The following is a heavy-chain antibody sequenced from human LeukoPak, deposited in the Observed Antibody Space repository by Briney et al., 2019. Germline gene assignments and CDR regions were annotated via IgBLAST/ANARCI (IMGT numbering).Heavy chain of an antibody. D-gene: IGHD1-26*01. Sequence: GGSLRLSCAASGFTVSSNYMSWVRQAPGKGLEWVSVIYSGGSTYYADSVKGRFTISRDNSKNTLYLQMNSLRAEDTAVYYCARVGSLMDYFDYWGQGTLVIVSS. CDR2: IYSGGST. J-gene: IGHJ4*02. CDR3: ARVGSLMDYFDY. CDR1: GFTVSSNY. V-gene: IGHV3-66*01.